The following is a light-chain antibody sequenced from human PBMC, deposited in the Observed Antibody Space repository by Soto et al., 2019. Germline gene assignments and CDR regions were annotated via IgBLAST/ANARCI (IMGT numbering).Light chain of an antibody. V-gene: IGLV2-14*03. Sequence: QSALTQPASVSDSPGQSITISCTGTSSDIGTYNYVSWYQQHPGRAPKLMIYDVINRPSGVSNRFSGSKSGNTASLTISGLQAEDEADYYCSSYSGTSTFVVFGGGTKVTVL. CDR3: SSYSGTSTFVV. J-gene: IGLJ2*01. CDR1: SSDIGTYNY. CDR2: DVI.